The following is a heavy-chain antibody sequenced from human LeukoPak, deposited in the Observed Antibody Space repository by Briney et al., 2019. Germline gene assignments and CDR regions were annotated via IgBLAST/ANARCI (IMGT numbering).Heavy chain of an antibody. V-gene: IGHV1-2*02. D-gene: IGHD5-18*01. CDR1: EDTFTGYY. J-gene: IGHJ3*01. CDR2: INANTGGT. CDR3: AKVRERGYSSKPFDL. Sequence: ASVKVPCKASEDTFTGYYIHWVRQAPGQGLEWLGWINANTGGTSYAQKFQAGVTITRNTSINTAYIELSRLRSGDTAVYYCAKVRERGYSSKPFDLWGQGTMVTVSS.